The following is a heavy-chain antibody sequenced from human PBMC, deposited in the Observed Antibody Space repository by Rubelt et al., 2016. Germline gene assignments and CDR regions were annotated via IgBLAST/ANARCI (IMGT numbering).Heavy chain of an antibody. CDR1: GFTFSNAW. Sequence: GGGVVQPGRSLRLSCAASGFTFSNAWMNWVRQAPGKGLEWVGRIKSNPDGGTTDYAAPVKGRFTLSRDDSKNTLYLQMNSLKTEDTAVYYCTTDLPTGADDYWGQGTLVTVSS. CDR3: TTDLPTGADDY. J-gene: IGHJ4*02. D-gene: IGHD1-1*01. CDR2: IKSNPDGGTT. V-gene: IGHV3-15*01.